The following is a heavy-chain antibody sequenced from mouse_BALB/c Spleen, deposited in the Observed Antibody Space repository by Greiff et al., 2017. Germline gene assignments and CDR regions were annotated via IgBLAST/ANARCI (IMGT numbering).Heavy chain of an antibody. Sequence: VQLKESGPGLVQPSQSLSLTCSVTGYSITSGYYWNWIRQFPGNKLEWMGYISYDGSNNYNPSLKNRISITRDTSKNQFFLKLNSVTTEDTATYYCARRFYYGSSGYFDVWGAGTTVTVSS. CDR3: ARRFYYGSSGYFDV. V-gene: IGHV3-6*02. CDR1: GYSITSGYY. J-gene: IGHJ1*01. CDR2: ISYDGSN. D-gene: IGHD1-1*01.